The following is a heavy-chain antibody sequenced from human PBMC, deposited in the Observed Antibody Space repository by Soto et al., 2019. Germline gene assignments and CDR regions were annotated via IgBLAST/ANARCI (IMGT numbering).Heavy chain of an antibody. D-gene: IGHD6-25*01. CDR3: ARDQRKGGCFDY. Sequence: QVQLVESGGGVVQPGRSLRLSCAASGFTFSSYGMHWVRQAPGKGLEWVAVIWYDGSNKYYADSVKGRFTISRDNSKNTLYLQMNSLRAEDTAVYYCARDQRKGGCFDYWGQGTLVTVSS. CDR2: IWYDGSNK. CDR1: GFTFSSYG. J-gene: IGHJ4*02. V-gene: IGHV3-33*01.